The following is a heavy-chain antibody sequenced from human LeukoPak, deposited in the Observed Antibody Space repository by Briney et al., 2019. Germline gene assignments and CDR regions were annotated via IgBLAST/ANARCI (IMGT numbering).Heavy chain of an antibody. V-gene: IGHV6-1*01. Sequence: SQTLSLTCAISGVSVSSNSADWIWMSQSPSRGLAWLGRTYYRSKWYNDYAVSVKSRITTNPDTSKNQFSMQLNTVTPEDTAVYDCARDELQLVRRLGRNSGGYYAYDIDVWGKGTTVTVSS. J-gene: IGHJ6*03. CDR2: TYYRSKWYN. CDR1: GVSVSSNSAD. CDR3: ARDELQLVRRLGRNSGGYYAYDIDV. D-gene: IGHD6-13*01.